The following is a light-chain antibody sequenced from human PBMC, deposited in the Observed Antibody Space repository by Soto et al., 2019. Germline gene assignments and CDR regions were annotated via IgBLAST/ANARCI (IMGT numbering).Light chain of an antibody. Sequence: QSALTQPRSVSGSPGQSVTISCTGTSSDVGGSNLVSWYQQHAGRAPKLVIYDVIKRPSGVPDRFSGSKSGNTASLTISGLQVEDEADYYCCSYAGNSLWVFGGGTKVPS. V-gene: IGLV2-11*01. CDR3: CSYAGNSLWV. J-gene: IGLJ3*02. CDR2: DVI. CDR1: SSDVGGSNL.